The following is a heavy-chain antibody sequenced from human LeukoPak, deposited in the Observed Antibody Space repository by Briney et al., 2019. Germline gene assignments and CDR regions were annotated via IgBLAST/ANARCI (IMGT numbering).Heavy chain of an antibody. CDR1: GYSFTSYW. CDR3: ARQQLTTVTPDAFDI. Sequence: GESLKISCKGSGYSFTSYWIGWVRQMPGKGLEWMGIIYPGDSDTRYSPSFQGQVTISADKSISTAYLQWSSLKASDTAMYYCARQQLTTVTPDAFDIWGQGTMVTVSP. V-gene: IGHV5-51*01. J-gene: IGHJ3*02. CDR2: IYPGDSDT. D-gene: IGHD4-17*01.